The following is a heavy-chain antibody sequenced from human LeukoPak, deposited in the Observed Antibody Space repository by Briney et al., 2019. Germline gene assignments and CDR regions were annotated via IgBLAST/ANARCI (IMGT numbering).Heavy chain of an antibody. V-gene: IGHV3-74*01. J-gene: IGHJ2*01. CDR1: GFTRTNYW. CDR2: TRSDGSST. CDR3: ARNSPGYCSGGSCSSYWYFDL. Sequence: GESLKISCAASGFTRTNYWMHWVRQALGKGLVWVSRTRSDGSSTSFADSVKGRFTISRDNAKNTLYLQMNSLRAEDTAVYYCARNSPGYCSGGSCSSYWYFDLWGRGTLVTVYS. D-gene: IGHD2-15*01.